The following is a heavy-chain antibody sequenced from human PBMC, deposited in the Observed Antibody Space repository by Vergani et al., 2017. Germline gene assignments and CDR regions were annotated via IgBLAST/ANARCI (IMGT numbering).Heavy chain of an antibody. CDR2: IKNTGDST. CDR1: GFTFDDYG. V-gene: IGHV3-20*04. Sequence: EVQLVESGGGVVRPGGSLRLSCAASGFTFDDYGMSWVRQAPGKGLEWVSGIKNTGDSTHYADSVKGRFTISRDNSKNTLYLQMNSLRVEDTAVYYCGRGSDNYNWGQGTLVTVSS. CDR3: GRGSDNYN. J-gene: IGHJ4*02. D-gene: IGHD5-24*01.